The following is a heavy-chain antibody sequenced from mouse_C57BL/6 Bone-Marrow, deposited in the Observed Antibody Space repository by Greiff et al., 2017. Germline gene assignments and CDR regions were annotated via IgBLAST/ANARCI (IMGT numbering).Heavy chain of an antibody. CDR2: IYPRSGNT. CDR3: ARDDYAFGY. J-gene: IGHJ2*01. V-gene: IGHV1-81*01. D-gene: IGHD2-4*01. Sequence: VKVVESGAELARPGASVKLSCKASGYTFTSYGISWVKQRTGQGLEWIGEIYPRSGNTYYNEKFKGKATLTADKSSSTAYMELRSLTSEDSAVYFCARDDYAFGYWGQGTTLTVSS. CDR1: GYTFTSYG.